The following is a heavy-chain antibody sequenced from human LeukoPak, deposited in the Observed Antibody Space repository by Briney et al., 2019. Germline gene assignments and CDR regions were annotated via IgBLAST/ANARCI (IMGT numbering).Heavy chain of an antibody. D-gene: IGHD1-1*01. CDR3: ARGVPTGIDYFDY. Sequence: PGGSLRLSCAASGFTFSSYAMSWVRQAPGKGLEWVANIKQDGSEKYYVDSVKGRFTISRDNAKNSLYLQMNSLRAEDTAVYYCARGVPTGIDYFDYWGQGTLVTVSS. J-gene: IGHJ4*02. V-gene: IGHV3-7*03. CDR2: IKQDGSEK. CDR1: GFTFSSYA.